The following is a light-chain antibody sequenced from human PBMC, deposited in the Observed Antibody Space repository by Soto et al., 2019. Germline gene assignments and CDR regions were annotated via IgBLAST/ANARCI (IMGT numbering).Light chain of an antibody. CDR2: EVS. Sequence: QSALTQPASVSGSPGQSITISCTGTSSDVGSYNLVSWYQQHPGKAPKLRIYEVSKRPSGVSNRVSGSKSGNTASLTISGLQAEDEADYYCCSYAGSSTFLYVFGTGTKVPVL. J-gene: IGLJ1*01. CDR3: CSYAGSSTFLYV. CDR1: SSDVGSYNL. V-gene: IGLV2-23*02.